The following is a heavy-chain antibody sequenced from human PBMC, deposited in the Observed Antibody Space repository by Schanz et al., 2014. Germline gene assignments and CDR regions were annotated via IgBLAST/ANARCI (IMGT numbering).Heavy chain of an antibody. CDR2: IIPILGIA. CDR3: ARGGGPEDVFDI. D-gene: IGHD5-12*01. CDR1: GYTFTSYG. Sequence: QVQLVQSGAEVKKPGASVKVSCKASGYTFTSYGISWVRQAPGQGLEWMGRIIPILGIANYAQKFQGRVTITADKSTFTAYMDVSSLRSEDTAVYYCARGGGPEDVFDIWGQGTILTVSS. V-gene: IGHV1-69*04. J-gene: IGHJ3*02.